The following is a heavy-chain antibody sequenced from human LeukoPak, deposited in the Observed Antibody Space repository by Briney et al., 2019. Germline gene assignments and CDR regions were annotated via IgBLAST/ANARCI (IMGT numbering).Heavy chain of an antibody. D-gene: IGHD4-11*01. CDR2: ISYDGSNK. V-gene: IGHV3-30*14. CDR3: ARAPDSTDAFDI. J-gene: IGHJ3*02. CDR1: GFTFSSYA. Sequence: GGSLRLSCAASGFTFSSYAMHWVRQAPGKGLEWVAVISYDGSNKYYADSVKGRFTISRDNSKNTLYLQMNSLRAEDTAVYYCARAPDSTDAFDIWGQGTMVTVSS.